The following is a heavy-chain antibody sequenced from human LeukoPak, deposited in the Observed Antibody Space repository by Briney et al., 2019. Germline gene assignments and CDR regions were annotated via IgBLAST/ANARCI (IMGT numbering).Heavy chain of an antibody. V-gene: IGHV3-30*18. CDR1: GFTFSSYG. D-gene: IGHD6-13*01. Sequence: GGSLRLSCAASGFTFSSYGMHWVRQASGKGLEWVAVISYDGSNKYYADSVKGRFTISRDNSKNTLYLQMNSLRAEDTAVYYCAKDRRIAAAGYYFDYWGQGTLVTVSS. CDR2: ISYDGSNK. J-gene: IGHJ4*02. CDR3: AKDRRIAAAGYYFDY.